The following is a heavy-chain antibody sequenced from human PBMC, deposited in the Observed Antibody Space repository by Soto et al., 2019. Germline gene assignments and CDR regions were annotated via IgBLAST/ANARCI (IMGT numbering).Heavy chain of an antibody. V-gene: IGHV1-3*01. CDR2: INAGNGNT. D-gene: IGHD3-16*02. J-gene: IGHJ6*02. CDR1: GYTFTSYA. Sequence: ASVKVSCKASGYTFTSYAMHWVRQAPGQRLEWMGWINAGNGNTKYSQKFQGRVTITRDTSASTAYMKLSSLRSEDTAVYYCARVGDYVWGSYRAPSYYGMDVWGQGTTVTVSS. CDR3: ARVGDYVWGSYRAPSYYGMDV.